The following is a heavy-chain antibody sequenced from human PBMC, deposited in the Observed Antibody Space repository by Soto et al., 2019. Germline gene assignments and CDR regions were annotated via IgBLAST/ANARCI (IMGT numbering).Heavy chain of an antibody. CDR1: GGTFSSYT. D-gene: IGHD1-1*01. Sequence: ASVKVSCKASGGTFSSYTISWVRQAPGQGLEWMGRIIPILGIANYAQKFQGRATITADKSTSTAYMELSSLRSEDTAVYYCARARNWKIKDNWFDPWGQGTLVTVSS. CDR3: ARARNWKIKDNWFDP. J-gene: IGHJ5*02. V-gene: IGHV1-69*02. CDR2: IIPILGIA.